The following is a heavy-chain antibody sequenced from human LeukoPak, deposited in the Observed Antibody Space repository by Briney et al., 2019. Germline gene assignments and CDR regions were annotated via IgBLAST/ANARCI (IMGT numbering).Heavy chain of an antibody. D-gene: IGHD2-2*01. Sequence: PGGSPRLSCAASGFTFSSYSMNWVRQAPGKGLEWVSSISSSSSYIYYADSVKGRFTISRDNAKNSLYLQMNSLRAEDTAVYYCASLNCSSTSCYVDYWGQGTLVTVSS. V-gene: IGHV3-21*01. CDR2: ISSSSSYI. CDR1: GFTFSSYS. CDR3: ASLNCSSTSCYVDY. J-gene: IGHJ4*02.